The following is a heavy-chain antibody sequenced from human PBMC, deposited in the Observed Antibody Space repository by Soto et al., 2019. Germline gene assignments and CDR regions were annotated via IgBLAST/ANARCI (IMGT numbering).Heavy chain of an antibody. V-gene: IGHV1-69*06. Sequence: SVKVSCKASGGTFSSYAISWVRQAPGQGPEWMGGIIPIFGTANYAQKFQGRVTITADKSTSTAYMELSSLRSEDTAVYYCARSPPWRVVATHSSYQFDYWGQGTLVTVSS. CDR1: GGTFSSYA. J-gene: IGHJ4*02. CDR3: ARSPPWRVVATHSSYQFDY. D-gene: IGHD5-12*01. CDR2: IIPIFGTA.